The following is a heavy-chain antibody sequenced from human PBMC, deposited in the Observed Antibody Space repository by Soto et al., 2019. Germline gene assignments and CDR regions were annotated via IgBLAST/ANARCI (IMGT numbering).Heavy chain of an antibody. D-gene: IGHD3-10*01. V-gene: IGHV3-23*01. J-gene: IGHJ4*02. Sequence: GGSLRLSCAASGFTFSSYAMSWVRQVPGKGLEWVSTISGSGGSTYYADSVKGRFTISRDNSKNTLFLQMNRLRAEDTAVYYCAKPFYYGSGVNNFDYWGQGTLVTVSS. CDR3: AKPFYYGSGVNNFDY. CDR1: GFTFSSYA. CDR2: ISGSGGST.